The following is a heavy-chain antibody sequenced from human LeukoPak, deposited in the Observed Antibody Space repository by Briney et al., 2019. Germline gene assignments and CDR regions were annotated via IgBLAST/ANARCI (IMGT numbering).Heavy chain of an antibody. V-gene: IGHV3-23*01. D-gene: IGHD4/OR15-4a*01. J-gene: IGHJ4*02. CDR2: ISGSGGST. Sequence: GVSLRLSCAASGFTFSSYAMSWFRQAPGKGLEWVSGISGSGGSTFYADSVKGRFTISRDNSKNTLYLQMNSLRAEDTAVYYCAKGGAFSTYYFDYWGQGTLVTVSS. CDR1: GFTFSSYA. CDR3: AKGGAFSTYYFDY.